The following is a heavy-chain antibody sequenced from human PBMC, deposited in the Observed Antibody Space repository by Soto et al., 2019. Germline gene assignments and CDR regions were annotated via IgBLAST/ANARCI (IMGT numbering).Heavy chain of an antibody. CDR3: ARQVGAADRGGYCDY. CDR2: ISSSSSYI. D-gene: IGHD2-15*01. Sequence: LRLSCAASGFTFSSYSMNWVRQAPGKGLEWVSSISSSSSYIYYADSVKGRFTISRDNAKNSLYLQMNSLRAEDTAVYYCARQVGAADRGGYCDYCGQGTLVTVSS. CDR1: GFTFSSYS. V-gene: IGHV3-21*01. J-gene: IGHJ4*02.